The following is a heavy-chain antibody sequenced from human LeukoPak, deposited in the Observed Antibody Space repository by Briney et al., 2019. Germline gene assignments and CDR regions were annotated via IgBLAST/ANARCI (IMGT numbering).Heavy chain of an antibody. J-gene: IGHJ4*02. CDR2: IHHSGST. Sequence: SGTLSLTCAVSGGSISSSHWWSWVRQPPGKGLEWIGEIHHSGSTNYNPSLKSRVTISVDKFKNQFSLKLSSVTAADTAVYYCASKLTAVAGYFDCWGQGTLVTVSS. CDR1: GGSISSSHW. CDR3: ASKLTAVAGYFDC. V-gene: IGHV4-4*02. D-gene: IGHD6-19*01.